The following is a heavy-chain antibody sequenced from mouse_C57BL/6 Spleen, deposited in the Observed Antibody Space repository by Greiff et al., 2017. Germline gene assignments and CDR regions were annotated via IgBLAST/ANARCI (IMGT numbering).Heavy chain of an antibody. D-gene: IGHD2-4*01. V-gene: IGHV1-69*01. J-gene: IGHJ3*01. CDR1: GYTFTSYW. CDR2: IDPSDSYT. CDR3: ARRPYYDYPWFAY. Sequence: QVQLQQSGAELVMPGASVKLSCKASGYTFTSYWMHWVKQRPGQGLEWIGEIDPSDSYTNYNQKFNGKSTLTEDKSSSTAYMQLSSLTSEDSAVYYCARRPYYDYPWFAYWGQGTLVTVAA.